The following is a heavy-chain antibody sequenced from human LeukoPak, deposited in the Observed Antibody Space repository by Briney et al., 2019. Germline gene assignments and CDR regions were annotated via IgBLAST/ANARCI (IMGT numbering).Heavy chain of an antibody. CDR1: GFTFSNYW. J-gene: IGHJ4*02. Sequence: GGSLRLYCAASGFTFSNYWMHWVRQAPGKGLVWVSRINSDGINTSYADSVKGRFTISRDNAKNTLHLQMNSLRDEDTAVYYCAKDSHWILFDDWGQGTLVTVSS. V-gene: IGHV3-74*01. CDR3: AKDSHWILFDD. CDR2: INSDGINT. D-gene: IGHD2-2*03.